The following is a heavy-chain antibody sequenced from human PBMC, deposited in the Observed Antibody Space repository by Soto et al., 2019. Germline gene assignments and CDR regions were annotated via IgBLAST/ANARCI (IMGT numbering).Heavy chain of an antibody. CDR1: GGSISSYY. Sequence: PSETLSLTCTVSGGSISSYYWSWIRQPPGKGLEWIGYIYYSGSTNYNPSLKSRVTISVDTSKNQFSLKLSSVTAADTAVYYCARDIAGGRYVDGMDVWGQGTTVTVSS. D-gene: IGHD3-16*01. J-gene: IGHJ6*02. V-gene: IGHV4-59*01. CDR2: IYYSGST. CDR3: ARDIAGGRYVDGMDV.